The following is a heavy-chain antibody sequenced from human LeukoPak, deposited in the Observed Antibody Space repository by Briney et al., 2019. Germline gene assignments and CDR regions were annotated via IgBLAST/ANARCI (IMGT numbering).Heavy chain of an antibody. Sequence: ASVKVSCKASGYTFTGYYMHWVQQAPGQGLEWMGWINPNSGGTNYAQKFQGRVTMTRDTSISTAYMELSRLRSDDTAVYYCARDDSSSWFNWFDPWGQGTLVTVSS. D-gene: IGHD6-13*01. J-gene: IGHJ5*02. CDR2: INPNSGGT. CDR1: GYTFTGYY. V-gene: IGHV1-2*02. CDR3: ARDDSSSWFNWFDP.